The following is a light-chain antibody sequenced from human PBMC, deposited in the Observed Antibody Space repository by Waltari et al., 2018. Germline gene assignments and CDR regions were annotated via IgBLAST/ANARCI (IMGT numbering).Light chain of an antibody. CDR2: EVS. V-gene: IGLV2-14*01. CDR1: SSDVGGYNY. J-gene: IGLJ3*02. Sequence: QSALTQPASVSGSPGQSITISCTGTSSDVGGYNYVSWYQPHPGKAPKLMLYEVSNRPSGVSNRCSGSKSGNTASLTISGLQAEDEADYYCSSYTSSSTLGVFGGGTKLTVL. CDR3: SSYTSSSTLGV.